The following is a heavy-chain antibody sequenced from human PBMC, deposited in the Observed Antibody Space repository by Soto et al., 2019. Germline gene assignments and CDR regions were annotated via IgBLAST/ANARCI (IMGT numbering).Heavy chain of an antibody. CDR2: TSPDGSKE. CDR1: GFTLSSFA. D-gene: IGHD6-19*01. Sequence: QVQLVESGGGVVQPGKSLRLSCAASGFTLSSFAMHWVRQAPGKGLEWVAGTSPDGSKENYADSVKGRFTISRDNAKYTLYLPMNSRRADDTAVFYCARAAYTSGWYLMGVDYWGQGTLVTVSS. J-gene: IGHJ4*02. CDR3: ARAAYTSGWYLMGVDY. V-gene: IGHV3-30*04.